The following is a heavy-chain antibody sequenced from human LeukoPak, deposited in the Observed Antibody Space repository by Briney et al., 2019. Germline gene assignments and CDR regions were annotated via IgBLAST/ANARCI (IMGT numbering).Heavy chain of an antibody. J-gene: IGHJ3*02. Sequence: SETLSLTCTVSGGSISSGGYYWSWIRQPPGKGLEWIGEINHSGSTNYNPSLKSRVTISVDTSKNQFSLKLSSVTAADTAVYYCARYSGPRDAFDIWGQGTMVTVSS. D-gene: IGHD5-12*01. CDR1: GGSISSGGYY. CDR2: INHSGST. CDR3: ARYSGPRDAFDI. V-gene: IGHV4-31*03.